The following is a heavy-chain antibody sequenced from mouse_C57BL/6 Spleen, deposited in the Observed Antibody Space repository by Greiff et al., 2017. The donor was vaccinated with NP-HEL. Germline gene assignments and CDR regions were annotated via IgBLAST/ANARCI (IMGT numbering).Heavy chain of an antibody. CDR3: ARRSSGYDAMDY. CDR2: IYPGSGNT. D-gene: IGHD3-2*02. Sequence: QVQLQQSGAELVRPGASVKLSCKASGYTFTDYYINWVKQRPGQGLEWIARIYPGSGNTYYNEKFKGKATLTAEKSSSTAYMQLSSLTSEDSAVYFCARRSSGYDAMDYWGQGTSVTVSS. J-gene: IGHJ4*01. V-gene: IGHV1-76*01. CDR1: GYTFTDYY.